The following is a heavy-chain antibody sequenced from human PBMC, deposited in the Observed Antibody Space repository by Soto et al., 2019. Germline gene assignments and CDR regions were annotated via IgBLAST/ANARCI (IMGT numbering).Heavy chain of an antibody. CDR2: ISGGGGST. CDR1: GFTFSSYG. CDR3: ANRNDYGSGSYFPFDH. D-gene: IGHD3-10*01. J-gene: IGHJ4*02. V-gene: IGHV3-23*01. Sequence: EVQLLESGGGLVQPGGSLRLSCAASGFTFSSYGMSWVRQAPGKGLEWVSSISGGGGSTYYADSVKGRFTISRDNSKNTLYLQVSNLRAEDTAVYYCANRNDYGSGSYFPFDHWGQGTLVTVSS.